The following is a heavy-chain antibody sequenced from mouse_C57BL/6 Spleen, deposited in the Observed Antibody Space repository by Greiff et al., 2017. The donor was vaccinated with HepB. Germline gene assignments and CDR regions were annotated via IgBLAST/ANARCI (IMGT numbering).Heavy chain of an antibody. J-gene: IGHJ4*01. Sequence: EVKLMESGGDLVKPGGSLKLSCAASGFTFSSYGMSWVRQTPDKRLEWVATISSGGSYTYYPDSVKGRFTISRDNAKNTLYLQMSSLKSEDTAMYYCARHGDYYGSSYADYYAMDYWGQRTSVTVSS. CDR1: GFTFSSYG. D-gene: IGHD1-1*01. CDR3: ARHGDYYGSSYADYYAMDY. V-gene: IGHV5-6*01. CDR2: ISSGGSYT.